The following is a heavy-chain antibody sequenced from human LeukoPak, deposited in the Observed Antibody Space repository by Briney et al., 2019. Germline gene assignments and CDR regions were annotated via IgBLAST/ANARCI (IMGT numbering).Heavy chain of an antibody. J-gene: IGHJ4*02. CDR3: ARDFMGTYRVDFFDF. CDR1: GFTLSEYW. D-gene: IGHD5-18*01. Sequence: GGSLRLSCVGSGFTLSEYWMSWVRRAPGKGLEWVANIKQDGSETYYADSVRGRFTISRDNAKKSLYLQMNNLRGDDTAIYYCARDFMGTYRVDFFDFWGQGTQVTVSS. V-gene: IGHV3-7*01. CDR2: IKQDGSET.